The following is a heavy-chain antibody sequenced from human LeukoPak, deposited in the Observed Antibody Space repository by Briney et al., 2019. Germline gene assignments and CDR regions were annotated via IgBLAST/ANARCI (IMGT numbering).Heavy chain of an antibody. CDR1: GFTFSNAW. Sequence: PGGFLRLSCAASGFTFSNAWMSWVRQAPGKGLEWVGRIKSKTDGGTTDYAAPVKGGFTISRDDSKNTLYLQMNSLKTEDTAVYYCTTDLATVTEFDYWGQGTLVTVSS. D-gene: IGHD4-17*01. J-gene: IGHJ4*02. CDR3: TTDLATVTEFDY. CDR2: IKSKTDGGTT. V-gene: IGHV3-15*01.